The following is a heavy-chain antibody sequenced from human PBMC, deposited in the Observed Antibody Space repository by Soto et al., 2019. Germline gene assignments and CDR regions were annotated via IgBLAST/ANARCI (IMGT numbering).Heavy chain of an antibody. D-gene: IGHD2-21*01. CDR3: ARTYIGVNGAFDI. Sequence: XGSLRLTCVASGFTFRRLSMSWVRQAPGKGLDWVSSISPNGATFADSVKGRFTISRDNSKNILYLHMNSLRAEDTALYYCARTYIGVNGAFDIWGQGTLVTVSS. CDR2: ISPNGA. J-gene: IGHJ4*02. CDR1: GFTFRRLS. V-gene: IGHV3-23*01.